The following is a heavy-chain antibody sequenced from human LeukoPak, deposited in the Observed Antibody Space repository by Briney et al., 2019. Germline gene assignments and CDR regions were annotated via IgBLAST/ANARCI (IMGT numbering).Heavy chain of an antibody. Sequence: PSETLSLTCTVSGGSIRGHYWTWVRQPPGEGLEWIGQIHYSGKADYNPSLRSRITILVDTSKNQMSLKVTSVTAADTAVYYCARFGVDYDMDVWGQGTTVTVS. V-gene: IGHV4-59*11. CDR1: GGSIRGHY. CDR2: IHYSGKA. J-gene: IGHJ6*02. CDR3: ARFGVDYDMDV. D-gene: IGHD3-16*01.